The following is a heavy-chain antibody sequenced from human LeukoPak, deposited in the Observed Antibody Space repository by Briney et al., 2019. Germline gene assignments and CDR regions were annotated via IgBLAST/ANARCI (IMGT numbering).Heavy chain of an antibody. CDR3: ASTLDTDDAFDI. Sequence: GASVKVSCKASGYTFTSYDINWVRQATGQGLEWMGWMNPNSGNTGYAQKFQGRVTMTRNTSVSTAYMELSSLRSEDTAVYYCASTLDTDDAFDIWGQGTMVTVSS. D-gene: IGHD5-18*01. CDR1: GYTFTSYD. V-gene: IGHV1-8*01. CDR2: MNPNSGNT. J-gene: IGHJ3*02.